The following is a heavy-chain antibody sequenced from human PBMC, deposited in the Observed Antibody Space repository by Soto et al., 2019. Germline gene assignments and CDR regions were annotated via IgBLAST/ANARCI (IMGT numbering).Heavy chain of an antibody. Sequence: PGGSLRLSCAASGFTFSSYAMSWVRQAPGKGLEWVSTISGSGGNTYYADSVKGRFTISRDNSKNTLYLQMNSLRAEDTAVYYCAKERTFLLRMVRGVILDAIDIWGQGTMVTVSS. CDR1: GFTFSSYA. CDR3: AKERTFLLRMVRGVILDAIDI. D-gene: IGHD3-10*01. V-gene: IGHV3-23*01. CDR2: ISGSGGNT. J-gene: IGHJ3*02.